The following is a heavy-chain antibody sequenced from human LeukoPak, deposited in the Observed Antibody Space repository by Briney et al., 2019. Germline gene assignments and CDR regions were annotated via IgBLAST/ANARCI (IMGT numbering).Heavy chain of an antibody. V-gene: IGHV4-59*12. D-gene: IGHD4-17*01. Sequence: SETLSLTCFVSGASLSTYYWSWIRQPPGKGLECIGYINYSGSTNYNPSLKSRITMSLDTSKNQLSLRLSSVTAADTPMYYCARARRDYGSSFDYWGQGTLVTVSS. J-gene: IGHJ4*02. CDR3: ARARRDYGSSFDY. CDR1: GASLSTYY. CDR2: INYSGST.